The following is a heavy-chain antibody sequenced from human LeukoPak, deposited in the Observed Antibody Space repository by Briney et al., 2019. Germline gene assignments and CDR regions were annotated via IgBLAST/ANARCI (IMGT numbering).Heavy chain of an antibody. CDR3: AKHGPAFCSGGSCYSFHPHYYYYMDV. CDR2: ISGSGGST. CDR1: GFTFSNYA. D-gene: IGHD2-15*01. Sequence: PGGSLRLSCAPSGFTFSNYAMNWVRQAPGKGLEWVSTISGSGGSTYYADSVKGRFTISRDNSKNTLYLQMNSLRAEDTAVYYCAKHGPAFCSGGSCYSFHPHYYYYMDVWGKGTTVTISS. J-gene: IGHJ6*03. V-gene: IGHV3-23*01.